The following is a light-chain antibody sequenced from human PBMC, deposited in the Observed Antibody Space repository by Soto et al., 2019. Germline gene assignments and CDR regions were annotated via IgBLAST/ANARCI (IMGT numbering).Light chain of an antibody. J-gene: IGLJ1*01. V-gene: IGLV2-14*03. CDR3: SSYTSSSTYV. CDR2: DVS. Sequence: QSVLTQPASVCGSPGQSNTISCTGTISDVGGYNYVSWYQQHPGKAPKLMIYDVSNRPSGVSNRFSGSKSGNTASLTISGLQAEDEADYYCSSYTSSSTYVFGTGTKVTVL. CDR1: ISDVGGYNY.